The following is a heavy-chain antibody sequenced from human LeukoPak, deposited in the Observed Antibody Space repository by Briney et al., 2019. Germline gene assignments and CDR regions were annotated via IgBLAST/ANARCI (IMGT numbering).Heavy chain of an antibody. J-gene: IGHJ4*02. CDR1: GYSITSGYY. V-gene: IGHV4-38-2*01. CDR2: IYHSGST. D-gene: IGHD5-18*01. CDR3: ARGRGYSYGSLPFDY. Sequence: SETLSLTCAVSGYSITSGYYWAWSRQPPGKGGEGIGNIYHSGSTYYNASLKSRVTISVDTSKNQFSLKLSSVTAADTAVYYCARGRGYSYGSLPFDYWGQGTLVTVSS.